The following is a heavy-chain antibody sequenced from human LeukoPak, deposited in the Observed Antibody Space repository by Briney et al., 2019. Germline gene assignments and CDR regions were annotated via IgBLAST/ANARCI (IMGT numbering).Heavy chain of an antibody. CDR3: ARAKGTMVTITLDY. D-gene: IGHD4-17*01. CDR1: GFTFSSFG. CDR2: ISYDGSNK. J-gene: IGHJ4*02. V-gene: IGHV3-30*03. Sequence: GGSLRPSCTASGFTFSSFGMDWVRQAPGKGLEWVAVISYDGSNKYYADSVKGRFTISRDNSKNTLYLQMNSLRAEDTAVYYCARAKGTMVTITLDYWGQGTLVTVSS.